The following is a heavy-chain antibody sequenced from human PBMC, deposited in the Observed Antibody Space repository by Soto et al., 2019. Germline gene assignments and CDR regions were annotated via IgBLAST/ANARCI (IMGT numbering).Heavy chain of an antibody. V-gene: IGHV4-59*12. D-gene: IGHD1-26*01. CDR3: ALTIVGATTGYFQH. CDR1: GCSISSYY. J-gene: IGHJ1*01. Sequence: SETLSLTCTFSGCSISSYYWSWIRQPPGKGLEWIGDIYHSGSTNYNPSLKSRVTISVDKSKNQFSLKLSSVTAADTAVYYCALTIVGATTGYFQHWGQGTLVTVSS. CDR2: IYHSGST.